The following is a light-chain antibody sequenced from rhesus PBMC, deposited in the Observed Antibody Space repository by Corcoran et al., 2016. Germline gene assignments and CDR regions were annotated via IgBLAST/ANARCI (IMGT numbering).Light chain of an antibody. CDR3: QQRYSTPFT. CDR1: QGISSF. Sequence: DIQMSQSPSSLSASVGDRVTITCRASQGISSFLNWYQQKPGKAPKLLIYYANSLESGVPSMFSGRGSGTDYTLTSSSLQPEDFATYYCQQRYSTPFTFGPGTKLDIK. V-gene: IGKV1-32*03. J-gene: IGKJ3*01. CDR2: YAN.